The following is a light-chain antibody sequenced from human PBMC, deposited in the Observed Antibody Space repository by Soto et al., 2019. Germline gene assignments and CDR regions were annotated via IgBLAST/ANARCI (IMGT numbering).Light chain of an antibody. J-gene: IGKJ3*01. Sequence: DTVMTQSPDSLAVSLGERATINCRSSQSVLSRAYNKNYLAWYQQKPGQPPKLLIYWASTRGSAVPDRFSGSGDGKDCTLSISSLQVEDVAVYYCQQYSNTPFTFGPGTRVDI. CDR3: QQYSNTPFT. CDR2: WAS. V-gene: IGKV4-1*01. CDR1: QSVLSRAYNKNY.